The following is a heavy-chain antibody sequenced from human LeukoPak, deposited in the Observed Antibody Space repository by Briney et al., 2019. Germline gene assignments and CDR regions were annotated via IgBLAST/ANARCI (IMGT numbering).Heavy chain of an antibody. J-gene: IGHJ4*02. CDR2: ISGSSGST. Sequence: GGSLRLSCAASGFTFSSYAMSWVRQAPGKGLEWVSAISGSSGSTYYADSVKGRFTISRDNSKNTLYLQMNSLRAEDTAVYYCAKSIAARQLGFDYWGQGTLVTVSS. CDR3: AKSIAARQLGFDY. D-gene: IGHD6-6*01. CDR1: GFTFSSYA. V-gene: IGHV3-23*01.